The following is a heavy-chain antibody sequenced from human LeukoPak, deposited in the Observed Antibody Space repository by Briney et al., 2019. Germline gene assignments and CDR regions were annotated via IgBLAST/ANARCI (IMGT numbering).Heavy chain of an antibody. D-gene: IGHD5-18*01. CDR1: GYTFTSYG. V-gene: IGHV1-69*13. CDR3: ARDPKITAMVTGWFDP. CDR2: IIPIFGTS. Sequence: ASVKVSCKASGYTFTSYGISWVRQAPGQGIEWMGGIIPIFGTSNYAQKFQGRVTMTADESTSTAYMELSSLRSEDTAVYYCARDPKITAMVTGWFDPWGQGTLVTVSS. J-gene: IGHJ5*02.